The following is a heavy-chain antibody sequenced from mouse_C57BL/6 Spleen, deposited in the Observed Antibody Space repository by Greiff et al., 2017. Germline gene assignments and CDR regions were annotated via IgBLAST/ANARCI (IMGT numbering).Heavy chain of an antibody. CDR3: ARSFSSLYAMDY. Sequence: EVKLMESGGGLVKPGGSLKLSCAASGFTFSDYGMHWVRQAPEKGLEWVAYISSGSSTIYYADTVKGRFTISRDNAKNTLFLQMTSLRSEDTAMYYCARSFSSLYAMDYWGQGTSVTVSS. J-gene: IGHJ4*01. V-gene: IGHV5-17*01. CDR1: GFTFSDYG. CDR2: ISSGSSTI. D-gene: IGHD1-1*01.